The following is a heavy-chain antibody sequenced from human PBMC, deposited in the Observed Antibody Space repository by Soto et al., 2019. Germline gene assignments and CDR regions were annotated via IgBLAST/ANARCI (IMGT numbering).Heavy chain of an antibody. CDR2: IYPGDSDT. Sequence: GESLKISCKGSGYSFTSYWIGWVRQMPGKGLEWMGIIYPGDSDTRYSPSFQGQVTISADKSISTAYLQWSSLKASDTAMYYCARQKYSTSWNYYYGMDVWGQGTRVTVSS. J-gene: IGHJ6*02. D-gene: IGHD6-13*01. CDR1: GYSFTSYW. V-gene: IGHV5-51*01. CDR3: ARQKYSTSWNYYYGMDV.